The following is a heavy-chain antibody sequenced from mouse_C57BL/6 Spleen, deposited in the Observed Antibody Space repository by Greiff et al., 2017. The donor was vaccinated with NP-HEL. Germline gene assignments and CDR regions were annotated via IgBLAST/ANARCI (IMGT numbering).Heavy chain of an antibody. V-gene: IGHV1-7*01. CDR2: INPSSGYT. J-gene: IGHJ4*01. CDR1: GYTFASYW. D-gene: IGHD4-1*01. CDR3: ARLANWDVGGAMDY. Sequence: VQLQQSGAELAKPGASVKLSCKASGYTFASYWMHWVKQRPGQGLEWIGYINPSSGYTKFNQKFKDKATLTADKSSSTAYMQLSSLTYEDSAVYYCARLANWDVGGAMDYWGQGTSVTVSS.